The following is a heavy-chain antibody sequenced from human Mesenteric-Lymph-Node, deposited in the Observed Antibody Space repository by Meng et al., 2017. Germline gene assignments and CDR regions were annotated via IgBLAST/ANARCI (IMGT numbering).Heavy chain of an antibody. J-gene: IGHJ4*02. V-gene: IGHV3-23*01. CDR3: AKGLRGTYDY. CDR2: ISGSDGST. D-gene: IGHD1-26*01. CDR1: GFTLSNYA. Sequence: EVQLLESGGGLVQPGGSLRLSCTASGFTLSNYAMTWVRQVPGKGLEWTSSISGSDGSTYYADSVKGRFTISRDNSKNTLYLQMNSLRAEDTALYYCAKGLRGTYDYWGQGTLVTVSS.